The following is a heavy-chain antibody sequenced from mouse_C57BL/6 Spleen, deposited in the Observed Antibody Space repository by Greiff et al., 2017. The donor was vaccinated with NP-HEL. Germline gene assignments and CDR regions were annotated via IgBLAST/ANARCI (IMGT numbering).Heavy chain of an antibody. CDR1: GYTFTDYY. V-gene: IGHV1-76*01. D-gene: IGHD4-1*01. J-gene: IGHJ1*03. Sequence: QVQLQQSGAELVRPGASVKLSCKASGYTFTDYYINWVKQRPGQGLEWIARIYPGSGNTYYNEKFKGKATLTAEKSSSTAYMQLSSLTSEDSAVYFCARSGLGPWYFDVWGTGTTVTVSS. CDR2: IYPGSGNT. CDR3: ARSGLGPWYFDV.